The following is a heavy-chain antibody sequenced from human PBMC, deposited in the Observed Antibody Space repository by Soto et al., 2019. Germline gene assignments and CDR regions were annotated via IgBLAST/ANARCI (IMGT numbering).Heavy chain of an antibody. CDR1: GGSISSSSYY. CDR3: ASRNFWSGYTMDY. D-gene: IGHD3-3*01. V-gene: IGHV4-39*01. J-gene: IGHJ4*02. Sequence: QLQLQESGPGLVKPSETLSLTCTVSGGSISSSSYYWGWIRQPPGKGLEWIGSIYYSGSTYYNPSLKSRVTISVDTSKNQFSLKLSSVTAADTAVYYCASRNFWSGYTMDYWGQGTLVTVSS. CDR2: IYYSGST.